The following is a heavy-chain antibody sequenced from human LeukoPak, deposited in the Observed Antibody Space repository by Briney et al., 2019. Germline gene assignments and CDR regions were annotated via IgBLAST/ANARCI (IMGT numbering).Heavy chain of an antibody. CDR2: ISGSGGST. CDR3: PKVRVGLSYYYGMDV. J-gene: IGHJ6*02. Sequence: GGSLRLSCAASGFTFSSYAMSWVRQAPGKGLEWVSAISGSGGSTYYADSVKGRFTISRDNSKNTLYLQMNSLRAEDTAVYYCPKVRVGLSYYYGMDVWGQGTTVTVSS. CDR1: GFTFSSYA. V-gene: IGHV3-23*01. D-gene: IGHD3/OR15-3a*01.